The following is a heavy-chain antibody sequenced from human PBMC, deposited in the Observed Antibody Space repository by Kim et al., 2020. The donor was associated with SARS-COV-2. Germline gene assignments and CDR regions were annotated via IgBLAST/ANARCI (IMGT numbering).Heavy chain of an antibody. Sequence: GGSLRLYCAASGFTFSSYSMSWVRQAPGMGLEWVSDVGGSGDHTHYADSVKGRFTISRDNSKNTVFLQMNSLRVEDTAIYYCTKGIAAIGSLAHDYWGQGALVTVSS. CDR3: TKGIAAIGSLAHDY. D-gene: IGHD6-13*01. J-gene: IGHJ4*02. CDR1: GFTFSSYS. CDR2: VGGSGDHT. V-gene: IGHV3-23*01.